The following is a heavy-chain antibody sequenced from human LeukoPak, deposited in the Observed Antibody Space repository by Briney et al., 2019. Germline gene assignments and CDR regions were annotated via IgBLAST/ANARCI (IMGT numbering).Heavy chain of an antibody. CDR3: ARRYCSSTSCYAHDY. Sequence: GGSLRLSCAASGFTFSSYSMNWVRQAPGKGLEWVSSISSSSSYTYYADSVKGRFTISRDNAKNSLYLQMNSLRAEDTAVYYCARRYCSSTSCYAHDYWGQGTLVTVSS. CDR2: ISSSSSYT. CDR1: GFTFSSYS. D-gene: IGHD2-2*01. J-gene: IGHJ4*02. V-gene: IGHV3-21*01.